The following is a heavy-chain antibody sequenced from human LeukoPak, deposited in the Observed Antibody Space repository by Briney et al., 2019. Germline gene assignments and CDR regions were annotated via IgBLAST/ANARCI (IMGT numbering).Heavy chain of an antibody. CDR3: GRDALVGYFTYYYMDV. CDR1: GGSISSHY. Sequence: PSETLSLTCTVSGGSISSHYWTWIRQSPVKGLEWIGDISNSGSTSYNPSLKSRVTISIDTSKNQFSLKLSSVTAADTAVYYCGRDALVGYFTYYYMDVWGKGTTVTVSS. D-gene: IGHD2-15*01. V-gene: IGHV4-59*11. J-gene: IGHJ6*03. CDR2: ISNSGST.